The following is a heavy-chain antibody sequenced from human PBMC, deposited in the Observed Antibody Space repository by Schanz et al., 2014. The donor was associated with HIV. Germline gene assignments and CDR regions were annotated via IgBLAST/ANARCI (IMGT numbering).Heavy chain of an antibody. Sequence: QLQLVQSGAEVKQPGASVRVSCKASGYTFTGYYMHWVRQAPGQGPEWMGWINPNSGGSKFAQKFQARVPATKDRSINTAYMEMTRLPSPDTAVYYCARPGPIVVVPGPLAWYFDLWGRGTLVTVSS. CDR3: ARPGPIVVVPGPLAWYFDL. D-gene: IGHD2-2*01. CDR1: GYTFTGYY. V-gene: IGHV1-2*02. CDR2: INPNSGGS. J-gene: IGHJ2*01.